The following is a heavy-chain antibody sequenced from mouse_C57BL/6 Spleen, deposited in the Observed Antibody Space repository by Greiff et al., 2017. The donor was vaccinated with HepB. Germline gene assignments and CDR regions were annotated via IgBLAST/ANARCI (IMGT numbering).Heavy chain of an antibody. CDR1: GYTFTSYW. V-gene: IGHV1-50*01. CDR3: ARYGYPAMDY. Sequence: QVQLQQSGAELVKPGASVKLSCKASGYTFTSYWMQWVKQRPGQGLEWIGEIDPSDSYTNYNQKFKGKATLTVDTSSSTAYMQLSSLTSEDSAVYYCARYGYPAMDYWGQGTSVTVSS. J-gene: IGHJ4*01. CDR2: IDPSDSYT. D-gene: IGHD2-2*01.